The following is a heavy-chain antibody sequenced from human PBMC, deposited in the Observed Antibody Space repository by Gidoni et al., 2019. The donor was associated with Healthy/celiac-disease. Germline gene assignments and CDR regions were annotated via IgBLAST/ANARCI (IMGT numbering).Heavy chain of an antibody. CDR2: INHSGST. CDR1: GGSFSGYY. V-gene: IGHV4-34*01. Sequence: QVQLQQWGAGLLKPSETLSLTCAVSGGSFSGYYWSWIRQPPGKGLEWIGEINHSGSTNYNPSLKSRVTISVDTSKNQFSLKLSSVTAADTAVYYCARDLTVGPLYYWGQGTLVTVSS. D-gene: IGHD4-17*01. CDR3: ARDLTVGPLYY. J-gene: IGHJ4*02.